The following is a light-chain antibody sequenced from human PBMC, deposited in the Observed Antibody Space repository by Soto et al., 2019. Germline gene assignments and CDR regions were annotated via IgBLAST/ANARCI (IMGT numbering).Light chain of an antibody. CDR1: QSVGSL. CDR2: RAS. CDR3: QQYNEWPIT. J-gene: IGKJ5*01. Sequence: EIVLTQSPATLSVSPGERATLSCRASQSVGSLVAWYQQRPGQPPRLLIYRASSRATGISGSFSGSGSGTEFTLTITSLQSEDFAVYYCQQYNEWPITFGQWTRLEIK. V-gene: IGKV3-15*01.